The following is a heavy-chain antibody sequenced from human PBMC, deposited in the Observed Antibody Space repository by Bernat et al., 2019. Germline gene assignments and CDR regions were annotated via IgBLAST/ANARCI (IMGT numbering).Heavy chain of an antibody. J-gene: IGHJ6*03. CDR2: INHSGST. V-gene: IGHV4-34*01. CDR1: GGSFSAYY. D-gene: IGHD6-13*01. CDR3: ARAVAAASYYYYYYMDV. Sequence: QVQLQQWGAGLLKPSETLSLTCAVYGGSFSAYYWNWIRQPPGKGLEWIGEINHSGSTNYNPSLKSRVTISVDTSKNQFSLKLSSVTAADTAVYYCARAVAAASYYYYYYMDVWGKGTTVTVSS.